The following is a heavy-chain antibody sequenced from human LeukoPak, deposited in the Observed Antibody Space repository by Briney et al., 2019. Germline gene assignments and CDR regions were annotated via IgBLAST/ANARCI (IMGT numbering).Heavy chain of an antibody. Sequence: QTGGSLRLSCSASGFPFSSYAMHWVRQAPGKGLEYVCTYYADSMKGRFTISRDNSKNTLYLQMSSLRAEDTAVYFCVRGYSFGPYGMDVWGQGTTVTVSS. V-gene: IGHV3-64D*09. CDR1: GFPFSSYA. CDR2: T. J-gene: IGHJ6*02. CDR3: VRGYSFGPYGMDV. D-gene: IGHD2-15*01.